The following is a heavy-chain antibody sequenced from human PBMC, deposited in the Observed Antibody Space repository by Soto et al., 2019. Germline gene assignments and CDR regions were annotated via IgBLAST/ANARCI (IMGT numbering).Heavy chain of an antibody. D-gene: IGHD3-22*01. CDR3: ARHSVPSDSGYSNFDY. Sequence: GESLKISCKASGYSFTSYWIGWVRQMPGKGLEWMGIIYPGDSDTRYSPSFQGQVTISADKSISTAYLQWSSLKASDTAMYYCARHSVPSDSGYSNFDYWGQGTLVTVSS. CDR1: GYSFTSYW. CDR2: IYPGDSDT. V-gene: IGHV5-51*01. J-gene: IGHJ4*02.